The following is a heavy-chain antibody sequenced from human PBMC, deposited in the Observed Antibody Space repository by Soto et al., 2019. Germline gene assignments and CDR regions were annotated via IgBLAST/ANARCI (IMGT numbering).Heavy chain of an antibody. CDR2: ISAYNGNT. J-gene: IGHJ6*02. CDR1: GYTFTSYG. CDR3: ARGILYTRDTGRNSYGMDV. V-gene: IGHV1-18*01. D-gene: IGHD3-9*01. Sequence: QVQLVQSGAEVKKPGASVKVSCKASGYTFTSYGISWVRQAPGQGREWMGWISAYNGNTNYAQKLQGRVTMTTDTSTRTAYMELRSLRSDDSAVYYCARGILYTRDTGRNSYGMDVWGQGTTVTVSS.